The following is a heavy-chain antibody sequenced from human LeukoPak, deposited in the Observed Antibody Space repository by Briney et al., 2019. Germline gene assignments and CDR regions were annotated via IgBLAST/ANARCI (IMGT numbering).Heavy chain of an antibody. V-gene: IGHV3-48*01. Sequence: GGSLRLSCVASGFTFRIYGMNWVRQAPGKGPEWVSYISHTSDSILYADSVKGRFTMSRDNAKKSLYLQMNSLRAEDSAVYYCARASRNGYDYWGQGTLVTVSS. CDR1: GFTFRIYG. D-gene: IGHD5-24*01. CDR3: ARASRNGYDY. CDR2: ISHTSDSI. J-gene: IGHJ4*02.